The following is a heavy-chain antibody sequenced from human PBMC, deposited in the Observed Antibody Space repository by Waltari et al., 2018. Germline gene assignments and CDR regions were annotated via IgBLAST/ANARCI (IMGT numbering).Heavy chain of an antibody. V-gene: IGHV4-34*01. Sequence: QVQLQQWGAGLLKPSETLSLTCAVYGGSFSGYYWSWIRQPPGKGLEWIGEINHSGSTNYNPSLKGRVTISVDTSKNQFSLKLTSVTAADTAVYYCARNPDYWGQGTLVTVSS. CDR3: ARNPDY. CDR2: INHSGST. CDR1: GGSFSGYY. J-gene: IGHJ4*02.